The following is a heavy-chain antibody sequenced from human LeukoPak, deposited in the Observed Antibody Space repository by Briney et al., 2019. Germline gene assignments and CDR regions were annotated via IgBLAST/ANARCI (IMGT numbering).Heavy chain of an antibody. CDR1: GYTFTSYA. CDR2: INTNTGSP. J-gene: IGHJ4*02. CDR3: ACYDCGDY. D-gene: IGHD2-2*01. Sequence: ASVKVSCKASGYTFTSYAMNWVRQVPGQGLEWMGWINTNTGSPTYAQAFTGRFVFSLDTSVSTAYLQNSSLKTEDTAVYYCACYDCGDYWGQGTLVTVSS. V-gene: IGHV7-4-1*02.